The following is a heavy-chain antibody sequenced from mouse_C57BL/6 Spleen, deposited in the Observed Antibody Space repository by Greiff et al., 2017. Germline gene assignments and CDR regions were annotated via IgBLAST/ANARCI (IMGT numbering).Heavy chain of an antibody. CDR2: INPNNGGT. J-gene: IGHJ2*01. V-gene: IGHV1-22*01. D-gene: IGHD1-1*01. Sequence: EVQLQESGPELVKPGASVKMSCKASGYTFTDYNMHWVKQSHGKSLEWIGYINPNNGGTSYNQKFKGKATLTVNKSSSTAYMELRSLTSEDSAVYYCARGGGYYYGSSLFDYWGQGTTLTVSS. CDR1: GYTFTDYN. CDR3: ARGGGYYYGSSLFDY.